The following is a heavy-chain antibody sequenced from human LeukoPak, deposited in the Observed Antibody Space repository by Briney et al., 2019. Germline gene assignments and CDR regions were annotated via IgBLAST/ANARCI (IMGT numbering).Heavy chain of an antibody. V-gene: IGHV1-18*01. CDR2: ISPYNGNT. CDR1: GYTFSTYG. Sequence: ASVKVSCKASGYTFSTYGISWVRQAPGQGLEWMGWISPYNGNTNYAQKLQGRVTMTTDTSTSTAYMELKSLRSDDTAVYYCARGGLTGDPYYFDYWGRGTLVTVSS. J-gene: IGHJ4*02. D-gene: IGHD7-27*01. CDR3: ARGGLTGDPYYFDY.